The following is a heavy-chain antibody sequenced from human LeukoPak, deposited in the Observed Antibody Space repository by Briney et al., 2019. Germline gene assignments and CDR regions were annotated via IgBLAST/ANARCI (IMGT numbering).Heavy chain of an antibody. CDR3: AKGRRAPLVGTITKSWIDY. Sequence: SVKVSCKASGGTFSSYAISWVRQAPGQGLEWMGGIIPIFGTANYAQKFQGRVTITADKSTSTAYMELSSLRSEDTAVYYCAKGRRAPLVGTITKSWIDYWGQGTLVTVS. CDR1: GGTFSSYA. D-gene: IGHD1-7*01. CDR2: IIPIFGTA. V-gene: IGHV1-69*06. J-gene: IGHJ4*02.